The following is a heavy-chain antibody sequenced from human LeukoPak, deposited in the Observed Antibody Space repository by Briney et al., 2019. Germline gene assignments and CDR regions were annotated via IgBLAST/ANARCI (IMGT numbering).Heavy chain of an antibody. D-gene: IGHD6-6*01. CDR1: GGSMPSNTYY. CDR2: IYNKVST. CDR3: ARNSSSSYFDT. V-gene: IGHV4-39*01. J-gene: IGHJ4*02. Sequence: SETLSLTCTVSGGSMPSNTYYWGWVRQSPEKGLEWIASIYNKVSTHYNPSLKSRVTMSVDTSRSQFSLKLTSMTAADTAIYYCARNSSSSYFDTWGQGILVTVSS.